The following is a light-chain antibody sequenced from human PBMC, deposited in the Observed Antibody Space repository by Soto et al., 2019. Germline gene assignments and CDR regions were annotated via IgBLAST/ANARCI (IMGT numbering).Light chain of an antibody. V-gene: IGLV1-47*02. CDR3: AAWDDSLSGYV. CDR2: SNN. CDR1: SSNIGSNY. Sequence: QAVVTQPPSASGTPGQRVTISCSGSSSNIGSNYVYWYQQLPGTATKLLIYSNNQRPSGVPDRFSGSKSGTSASLAISGLRSEDEADYYCAAWDDSLSGYVFGTGTKLTVL. J-gene: IGLJ1*01.